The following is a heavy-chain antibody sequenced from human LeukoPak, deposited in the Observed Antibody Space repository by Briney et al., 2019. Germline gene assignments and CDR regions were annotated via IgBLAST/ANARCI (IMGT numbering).Heavy chain of an antibody. D-gene: IGHD3-9*01. CDR2: INHSGST. CDR1: GGSFSGYY. Sequence: SETLSLTCAVYGGSFSGYYWGWIRQPPGKGLEWIGEINHSGSTNYNPSLKSRVTISVDTSKNQFSLKLSSVTAADTAVYYCARGDYDILTGYQPTDYWGQGTLVTVSS. V-gene: IGHV4-34*01. CDR3: ARGDYDILTGYQPTDY. J-gene: IGHJ4*02.